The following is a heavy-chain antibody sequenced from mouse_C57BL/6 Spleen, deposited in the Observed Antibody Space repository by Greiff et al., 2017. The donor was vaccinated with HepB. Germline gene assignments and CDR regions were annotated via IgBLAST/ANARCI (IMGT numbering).Heavy chain of an antibody. CDR2: INYDGSST. Sequence: EVKLVESEGGLVQPGSSMKLSCTASGFTFSDYYMAWVRQVPEKGLEWVANINYDGSSTYYLDSLKSRFIISRDNAKNILYLQMSSLKSEDTATYYCARDNGNYYGSSYDAMDYWGQGTSVTVSS. V-gene: IGHV5-16*01. J-gene: IGHJ4*01. CDR3: ARDNGNYYGSSYDAMDY. D-gene: IGHD1-1*01. CDR1: GFTFSDYY.